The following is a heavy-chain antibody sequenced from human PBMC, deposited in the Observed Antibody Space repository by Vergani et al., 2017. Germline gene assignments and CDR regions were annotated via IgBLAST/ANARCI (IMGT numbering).Heavy chain of an antibody. V-gene: IGHV5-51*01. J-gene: IGHJ4*02. CDR3: ARHVPCGDGACLHFDH. D-gene: IGHD2-21*01. Sequence: EVQLVQSGAEVKKAGESLKISCEGAGYIFPSYWIGWVRQKPGKGLEWMGIIYPGDSDVRYNPSFQGQVTISADKSINTAYLEWSSLKVSDTAMYFCARHVPCGDGACLHFDHWGQGTQVTVSS. CDR1: GYIFPSYW. CDR2: IYPGDSDV.